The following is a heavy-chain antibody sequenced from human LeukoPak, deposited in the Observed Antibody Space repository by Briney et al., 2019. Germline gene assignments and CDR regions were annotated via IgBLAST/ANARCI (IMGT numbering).Heavy chain of an antibody. Sequence: GRSLRLSCTASGFTFGDYAVNWFRQAPGKGLEWIGFIRSKAYGGTTECAASVKGRFTFSRDDSKGIGYLQMDSLKTEDTGVYYCSRDNLRADSSSHYDFDYWGQGTLVTVSS. CDR1: GFTFGDYA. D-gene: IGHD6-13*01. CDR2: IRSKAYGGTT. V-gene: IGHV3-49*03. J-gene: IGHJ4*02. CDR3: SRDNLRADSSSHYDFDY.